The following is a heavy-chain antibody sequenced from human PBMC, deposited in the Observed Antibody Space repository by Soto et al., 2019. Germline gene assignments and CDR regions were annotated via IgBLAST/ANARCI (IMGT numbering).Heavy chain of an antibody. V-gene: IGHV3-9*01. CDR3: AKDIRYCSGGSCYHTALRD. J-gene: IGHJ4*02. CDR2: ISWNSGSI. D-gene: IGHD2-15*01. Sequence: PGGSLRLSCAASGFTFDDYAMHWVRQAPGKGLEWVSGISWNSGSIGYADSVKGRFTISRDNAKNSLYLQMNSLRAEDTALYYCAKDIRYCSGGSCYHTALRDWGQGTLVTVSS. CDR1: GFTFDDYA.